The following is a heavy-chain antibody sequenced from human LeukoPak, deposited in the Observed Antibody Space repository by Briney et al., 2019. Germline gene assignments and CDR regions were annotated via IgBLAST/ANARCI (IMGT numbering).Heavy chain of an antibody. Sequence: RVALRLSCAAPGFTSSSYWMHWVRHAPGKVLVWGSRINSDGSSTSYADSVQGRFTISRDHAKNTLYLQMNSLRAEDTAVYYCARGGDVWGKGTTVTVSS. V-gene: IGHV3-74*01. CDR3: ARGGDV. CDR2: INSDGSST. J-gene: IGHJ6*04. CDR1: GFTSSSYW.